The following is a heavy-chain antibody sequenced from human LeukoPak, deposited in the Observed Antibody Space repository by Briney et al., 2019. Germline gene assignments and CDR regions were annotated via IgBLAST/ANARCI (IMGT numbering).Heavy chain of an antibody. CDR3: ARERPDYYDSSGYVGVFDY. V-gene: IGHV1-69*06. Sequence: ASVKVSCKASGGTFSSYAISWVRQAPGQGLEWMGGIIPIFGTANYAQKFQGRVTITADKSTSTAYMELSSLRSEDTAVYYCARERPDYYDSSGYVGVFDYWGQGTLVTVSS. CDR2: IIPIFGTA. J-gene: IGHJ4*02. D-gene: IGHD3-22*01. CDR1: GGTFSSYA.